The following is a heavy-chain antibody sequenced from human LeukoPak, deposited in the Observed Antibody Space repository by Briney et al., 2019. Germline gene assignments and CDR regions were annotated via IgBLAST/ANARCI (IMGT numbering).Heavy chain of an antibody. D-gene: IGHD4-11*01. CDR3: ATNKGQYSDYSNWFDP. V-gene: IGHV1-69*13. CDR2: IIPIFGTA. CDR1: GGTFSSYA. Sequence: ASVKVSCKASGGTFSSYAISWVRQAPGQGLEWIGGIIPIFGTANYAQKFQGRVTITADESTSTAYMELSSLRSEDTAVYYCATNKGQYSDYSNWFDPWGQGTLVTVSS. J-gene: IGHJ5*02.